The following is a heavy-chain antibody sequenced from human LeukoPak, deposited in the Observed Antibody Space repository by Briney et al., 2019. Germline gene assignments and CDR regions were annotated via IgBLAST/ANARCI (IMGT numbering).Heavy chain of an antibody. J-gene: IGHJ4*02. CDR2: IYHTGST. Sequence: PSETLSLTCTISGGSVSDYYWSWIRQSPGKGLEWIGYIYHTGSTSYSPSLKSRVTMSADTSQNQFSLKLSSVTAADTAVYYCASRKLGNDYWGQGTLVTVSS. CDR1: GGSVSDYY. D-gene: IGHD7-27*01. CDR3: ASRKLGNDY. V-gene: IGHV4-59*02.